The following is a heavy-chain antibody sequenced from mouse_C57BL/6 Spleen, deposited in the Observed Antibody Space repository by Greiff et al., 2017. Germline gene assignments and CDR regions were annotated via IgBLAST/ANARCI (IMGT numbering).Heavy chain of an antibody. CDR2: IDPNSGGT. V-gene: IGHV1-72*01. J-gene: IGHJ1*03. CDR3: ARGGDGYSVGYFDV. CDR1: GYTFTSYW. D-gene: IGHD2-3*01. Sequence: VKLQQPGAELVKPGASVKLSCKASGYTFTSYWMHWVKQRPGRGLEWIGRIDPNSGGTKYNEKFKSKATLTVDKPSSTAYLQLSSLTSDDSAVYYCARGGDGYSVGYFDVWGTGTTVTVSS.